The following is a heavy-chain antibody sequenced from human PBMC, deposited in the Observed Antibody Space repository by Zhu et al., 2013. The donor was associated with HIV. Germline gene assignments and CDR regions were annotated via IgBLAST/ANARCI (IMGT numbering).Heavy chain of an antibody. J-gene: IGHJ6*03. CDR2: INHSGST. Sequence: QVQLQQWGAGLLKPSETLSLTCAVYGGSFSGYYWSWIRQPPGKGLEWIGEINHSGSTNYNPSLKSRVTISVDTSKNQFSLKLSSVTAADTAVYYCARGGSSWYQVDYYYYYYMDVWGKGTTVTVSS. CDR3: ARGGSSWYQVDYYYYYYMDV. D-gene: IGHD6-13*01. CDR1: GGSFSGYY. V-gene: IGHV4-34*01.